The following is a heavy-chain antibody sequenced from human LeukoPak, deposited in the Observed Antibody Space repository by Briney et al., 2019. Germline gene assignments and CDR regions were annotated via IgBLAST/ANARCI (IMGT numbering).Heavy chain of an antibody. V-gene: IGHV1-2*02. CDR3: ARVLLWFGELSTGFDP. D-gene: IGHD3-10*01. CDR2: INPNSGGT. Sequence: ASVKVSCKASGYTFSGYYLHWVRQAPGQGLEWMGWINPNSGGTNSAQKFQGRVTMTRNTSISTAYMELSSLRSEDTAVYYCARVLLWFGELSTGFDPWGQGTLVTVSS. J-gene: IGHJ5*02. CDR1: GYTFSGYY.